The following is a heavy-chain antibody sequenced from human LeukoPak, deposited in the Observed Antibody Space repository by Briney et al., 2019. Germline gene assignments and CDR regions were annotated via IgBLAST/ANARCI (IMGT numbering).Heavy chain of an antibody. V-gene: IGHV4-59*01. CDR1: GGSINSYY. CDR3: ARLFHPALSGNYPFDY. D-gene: IGHD1-26*01. CDR2: IYYSGST. Sequence: SETLSLTCTVSGGSINSYYWSWIRQPPGKGLEWIAYIYYSGSTSYNPSLKSRVTISVDTSKNQFSLRLNSVTAADTAMYYCARLFHPALSGNYPFDYWGQGTLVTVSS. J-gene: IGHJ4*02.